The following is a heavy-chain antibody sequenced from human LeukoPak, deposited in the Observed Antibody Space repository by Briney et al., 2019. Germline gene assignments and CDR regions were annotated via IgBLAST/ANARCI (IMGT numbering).Heavy chain of an antibody. J-gene: IGHJ3*02. Sequence: SVKVSCKASGGTFSSYAISRVRQAPGQGLEWMGGIIPIFGTANYAQKFQGRVTITADESTSTAYMELSSLRSEDTAVYYCATPGPGSYYALGLAFDIWGQGTMVTVSS. CDR1: GGTFSSYA. D-gene: IGHD1-26*01. CDR3: ATPGPGSYYALGLAFDI. V-gene: IGHV1-69*13. CDR2: IIPIFGTA.